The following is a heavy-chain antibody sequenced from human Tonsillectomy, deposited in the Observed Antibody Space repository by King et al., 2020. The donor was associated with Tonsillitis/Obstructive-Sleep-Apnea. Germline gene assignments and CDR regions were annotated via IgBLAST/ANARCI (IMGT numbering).Heavy chain of an antibody. V-gene: IGHV2-26*01. CDR1: GFSLSNARMG. CDR2: IFSNDEK. Sequence: TLKESGPVLVKPTETLTLTCTVSGFSLSNARMGVSWIRQPPGKALEWLAHIFSNDEKSYSTSLKSRLTISEDTSKSQVVLTMTNMDPVDTATYYCARTVKTNYDFWRGYSNYYFDYWGQGTLVTVSS. D-gene: IGHD3-3*01. J-gene: IGHJ4*02. CDR3: ARTVKTNYDFWRGYSNYYFDY.